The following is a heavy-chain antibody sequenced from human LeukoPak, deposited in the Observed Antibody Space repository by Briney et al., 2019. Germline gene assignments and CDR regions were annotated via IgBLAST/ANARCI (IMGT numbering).Heavy chain of an antibody. Sequence: GGSLRLSCAASGFTFSSYAMHWVRQAPGKGLEWVAVISYDGSNKYYADSVKGRFTISRDNSKNTLYLQMNSLRAEDTAVYYCARGYSSSWYYFDYWGQGTLVTVSS. D-gene: IGHD6-13*01. J-gene: IGHJ4*02. CDR2: ISYDGSNK. CDR3: ARGYSSSWYYFDY. CDR1: GFTFSSYA. V-gene: IGHV3-30*04.